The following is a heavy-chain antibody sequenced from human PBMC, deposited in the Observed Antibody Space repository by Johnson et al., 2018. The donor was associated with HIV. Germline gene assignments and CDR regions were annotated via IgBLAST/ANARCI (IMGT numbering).Heavy chain of an antibody. CDR3: ARGPILDWLSGDGFDM. J-gene: IGHJ3*02. CDR1: GFTVSSNY. Sequence: VQLVESGGGLVQPGGSLRLSCAASGFTVSSNYMSWVRQAPGKGLEWVSVIYSGGNTFYADSVKGRFTITRDNSKNSLYLQMNSLRVEDTAMYYCARGPILDWLSGDGFDMWGQGTKVTVSS. D-gene: IGHD3-3*01. CDR2: IYSGGNT. V-gene: IGHV3-66*02.